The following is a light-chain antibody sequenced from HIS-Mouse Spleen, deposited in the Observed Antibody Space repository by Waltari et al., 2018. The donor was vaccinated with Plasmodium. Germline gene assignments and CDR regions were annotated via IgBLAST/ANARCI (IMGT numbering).Light chain of an antibody. V-gene: IGKV3-15*01. J-gene: IGKJ1*01. CDR1: QSVSSN. CDR3: QQYNNWPPWT. Sequence: EIVMTQSPATLSVSPGERATLSCSASQSVSSNLAWYQQKPGQAPRLLIYGASTRATGIPARVSGSGSGTEFTLTISSRQSEDFAVYYCQQYNNWPPWTFGQGTKVEIK. CDR2: GAS.